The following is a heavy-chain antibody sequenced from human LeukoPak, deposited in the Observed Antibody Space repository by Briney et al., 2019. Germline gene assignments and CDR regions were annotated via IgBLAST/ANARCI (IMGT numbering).Heavy chain of an antibody. V-gene: IGHV3-23*01. D-gene: IGHD1-26*01. CDR2: ISGSGGST. Sequence: GGSLRLSCADSGLIFSSYAMSWVRQAPGKGLEWVSAISGSGGSTYYADSVKGRFTISRDNSKNTLYPQMNSLRAEDTAVYYCAKGQNVAREWELPNDAFDIWGQGTMVTVSS. J-gene: IGHJ3*02. CDR3: AKGQNVAREWELPNDAFDI. CDR1: GLIFSSYA.